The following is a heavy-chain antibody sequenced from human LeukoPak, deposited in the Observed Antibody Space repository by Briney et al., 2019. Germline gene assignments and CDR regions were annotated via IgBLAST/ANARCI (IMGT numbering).Heavy chain of an antibody. CDR2: IRSKAYGGTT. V-gene: IGHV3-49*03. D-gene: IGHD2-15*01. J-gene: IGHJ4*02. Sequence: GGSLRLSCTASGFTFGDYAMSWFRQAPGKGLEWVGFIRSKAYGGTTEYAASVKGRFTISRDDSKSIAYLQMNSLKTEDTAVYYCTSTKRYCSGGSCYSEYYFDYWGQGTLVTVSS. CDR1: GFTFGDYA. CDR3: TSTKRYCSGGSCYSEYYFDY.